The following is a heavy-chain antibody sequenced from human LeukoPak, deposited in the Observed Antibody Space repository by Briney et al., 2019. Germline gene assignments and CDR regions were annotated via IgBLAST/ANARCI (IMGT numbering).Heavy chain of an antibody. D-gene: IGHD5-12*01. V-gene: IGHV4-34*01. CDR2: INHSGST. J-gene: IGHJ6*03. CDR3: AGGYSGYDSFYYYMDV. Sequence: SETLSLTCAVYGGSFSGYYWSWIRQPPGKGLEWIGEINHSGSTNYNPSLKSRVTISVDTSKNQFSLELSSVTAADTAVYYCAGGYSGYDSFYYYMDVWGKGTTVTVSS. CDR1: GGSFSGYY.